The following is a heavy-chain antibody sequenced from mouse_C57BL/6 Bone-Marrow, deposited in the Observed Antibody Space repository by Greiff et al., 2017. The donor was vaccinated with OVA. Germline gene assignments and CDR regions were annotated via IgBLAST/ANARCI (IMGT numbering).Heavy chain of an antibody. J-gene: IGHJ2*01. CDR3: ARLYVGYYYFDY. Sequence: VQLKQSGPVLVKPGASVKMSCKASGYTFTDYYMNWVKQSHGKSLEWIGVINPYNGGTSYNQKFKGKATLTVDKSSSTAYMELNSLTSEDSAVYYCARLYVGYYYFDYWGQGTTLTVSS. V-gene: IGHV1-19*01. CDR1: GYTFTDYY. CDR2: INPYNGGT. D-gene: IGHD2-3*01.